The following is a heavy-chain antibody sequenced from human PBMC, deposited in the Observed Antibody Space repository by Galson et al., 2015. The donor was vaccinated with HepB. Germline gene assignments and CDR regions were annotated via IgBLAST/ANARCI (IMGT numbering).Heavy chain of an antibody. J-gene: IGHJ6*02. CDR2: ISAYNGNT. CDR3: ARLLLWFGEATFYYYYGMDV. Sequence: SVKVSCKASGYTFTSYGISWVRQAPGQGLEWMGWISAYNGNTNYAQKLQGRVTMTTDTSTSTAYMELSSLRSEDTAVYYCARLLLWFGEATFYYYYGMDVWGQGTTVTVSS. V-gene: IGHV1-18*04. D-gene: IGHD3-10*01. CDR1: GYTFTSYG.